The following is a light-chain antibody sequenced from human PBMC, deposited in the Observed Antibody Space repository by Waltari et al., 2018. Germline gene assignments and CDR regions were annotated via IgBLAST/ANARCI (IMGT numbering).Light chain of an antibody. CDR2: DNN. CDR3: GTCDSSLSAVV. J-gene: IGLJ2*01. Sequence: QSVLTHPLSVAAAPGHKGTISCSGSSPNITNHYVSSYQRLPGTAPKPLIDDNNKRPTGIPDRFSGSTSGTSATLGITGLETGDEADYYCGTCDSSLSAVVFGGGTKLTVL. V-gene: IGLV1-51*01. CDR1: SPNITNHY.